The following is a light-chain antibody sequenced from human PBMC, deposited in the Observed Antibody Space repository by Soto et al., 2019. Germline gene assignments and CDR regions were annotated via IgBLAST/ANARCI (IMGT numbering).Light chain of an antibody. CDR3: QQYYSTPQA. Sequence: DIVMTQSPDSLAVSLGERATINCKSSQSVLYSSNNKNYLAWYQQKPGQPPKLLIYWASTRESGVPDRFSGSGSGTDFTITIISLQAEDVAVYYCQQYYSTPQAFGQGTKLEIK. CDR2: WAS. V-gene: IGKV4-1*01. CDR1: QSVLYSSNNKNY. J-gene: IGKJ2*01.